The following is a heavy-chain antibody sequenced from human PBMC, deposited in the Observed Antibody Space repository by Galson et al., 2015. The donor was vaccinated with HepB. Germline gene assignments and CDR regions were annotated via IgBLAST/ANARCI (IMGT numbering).Heavy chain of an antibody. Sequence: SLRLSCAASGFSFSDYSTNWVRQAPGKGLEWVSYITSSSSTIYYTDSVKGRFTISRDNAKNSLYLQMNSLRDEDTAVYYCARAPPVAYCGGDCYVFDYWGQGTLVTVSS. V-gene: IGHV3-48*02. D-gene: IGHD2-21*02. J-gene: IGHJ4*02. CDR2: ITSSSSTI. CDR1: GFSFSDYS. CDR3: ARAPPVAYCGGDCYVFDY.